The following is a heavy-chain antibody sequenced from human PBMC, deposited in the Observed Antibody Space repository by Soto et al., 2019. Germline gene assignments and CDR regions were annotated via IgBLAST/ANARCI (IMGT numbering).Heavy chain of an antibody. D-gene: IGHD6-13*01. CDR3: ARESSRSGAWRGY. V-gene: IGHV4-31*03. CDR1: GGSISSGGYY. J-gene: IGHJ4*02. Sequence: SETLSLTCTVSGGSISSGGYYWSWIRQHPGRGLEWIGYIYYSGSTYYNPSLKSRVTISVDTSKNQFSLKLSSVTAADTAVYYCARESSRSGAWRGYWGQGTLVTVSS. CDR2: IYYSGST.